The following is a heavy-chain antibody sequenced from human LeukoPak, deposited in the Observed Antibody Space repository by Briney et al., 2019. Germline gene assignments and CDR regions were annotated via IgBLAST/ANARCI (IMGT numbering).Heavy chain of an antibody. Sequence: ASVKVSCKASGYTFTDYYMHWVRQAPGQGLEWVGWINPNSGGTNSAQKFQGRVTMTGDASTSTAYMELSSLTSDDTAVYYCARDFHNKKWYDGPGYYFDFWGQGTLVTVSS. D-gene: IGHD2-15*01. J-gene: IGHJ4*02. CDR1: GYTFTDYY. CDR3: ARDFHNKKWYDGPGYYFDF. CDR2: INPNSGGT. V-gene: IGHV1-2*02.